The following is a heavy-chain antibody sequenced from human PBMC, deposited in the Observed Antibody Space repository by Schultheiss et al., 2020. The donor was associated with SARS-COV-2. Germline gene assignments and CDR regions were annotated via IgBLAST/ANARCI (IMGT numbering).Heavy chain of an antibody. V-gene: IGHV4-59*12. CDR3: ARYGGYCSSTSCPWGYFQH. CDR1: GGSISSYY. J-gene: IGHJ1*01. CDR2: IYYSGNT. D-gene: IGHD2-2*01. Sequence: SETLSLTCTVSGGSISSYYWSWTRQPPGKGLEWIGYIYYSGNTNYNPSLKSRVTISVHTSKNQFSLKLSSVTAADTAVYYCARYGGYCSSTSCPWGYFQHWGQGTLVTVS.